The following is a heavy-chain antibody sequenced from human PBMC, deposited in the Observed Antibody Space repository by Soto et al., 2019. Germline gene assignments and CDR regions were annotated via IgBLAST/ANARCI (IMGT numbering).Heavy chain of an antibody. CDR3: ARAHYSSSSY. CDR2: INHSGST. Sequence: SETLSLTCAVYGGSFSGYYWIWIRQPPGKGLEWIGEINHSGSTNYNPSLKSRVTISVDTSKNQFSLKLSSVTAADTAVYYCARAHYSSSSYWGQGTLVTVSS. V-gene: IGHV4-34*01. CDR1: GGSFSGYY. J-gene: IGHJ4*02. D-gene: IGHD6-13*01.